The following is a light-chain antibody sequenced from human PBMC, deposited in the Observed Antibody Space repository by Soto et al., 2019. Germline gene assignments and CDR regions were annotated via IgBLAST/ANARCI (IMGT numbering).Light chain of an antibody. CDR1: QSVRSS. V-gene: IGKV3-15*01. CDR3: QQYSHWPLT. Sequence: EIVMTQSPVTLSLSPGERATLSCRASQSVRSSLAWFQQRPGQAPRLLIYNAYIRASGVPPRFSGSGSGTEFSLTISRLQSEDFAVYYCQQYSHWPLTFGQGTKLEIK. J-gene: IGKJ2*01. CDR2: NAY.